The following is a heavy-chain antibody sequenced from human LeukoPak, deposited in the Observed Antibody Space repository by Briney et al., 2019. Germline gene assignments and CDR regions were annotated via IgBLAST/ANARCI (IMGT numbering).Heavy chain of an antibody. Sequence: SETLSLTCAVSGYSISSGYYWGWIRQPPGRGLEGCGSIYHSGGTYYNPSLKSRVIISVDTSKNQFPLKLSSVTAADTAVYYCARVVGSSWYCFDYWGQGTLVTVYS. CDR2: IYHSGGT. V-gene: IGHV4-38-2*01. CDR1: GYSISSGYY. CDR3: ARVVGSSWYCFDY. D-gene: IGHD6-13*01. J-gene: IGHJ4*02.